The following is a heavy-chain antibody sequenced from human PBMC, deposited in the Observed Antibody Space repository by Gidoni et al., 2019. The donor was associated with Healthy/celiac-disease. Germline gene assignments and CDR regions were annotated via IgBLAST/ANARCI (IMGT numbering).Heavy chain of an antibody. Sequence: EVQLVESGGGLVKPGGSLRLSCAASGFTFSSYSMNWVRQAPGKGLECVSSISSSSSYIYYADSVKGRFTISRDNAKNSLYLQMNSLRAEDTAVYYCAREGSRYNYDFWSGSRRYGMDVWGQGTTVTVSS. J-gene: IGHJ6*02. CDR3: AREGSRYNYDFWSGSRRYGMDV. CDR2: ISSSSSYI. V-gene: IGHV3-21*01. CDR1: GFTFSSYS. D-gene: IGHD3-3*01.